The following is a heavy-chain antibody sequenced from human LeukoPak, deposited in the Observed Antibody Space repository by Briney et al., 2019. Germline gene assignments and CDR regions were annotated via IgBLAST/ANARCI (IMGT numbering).Heavy chain of an antibody. Sequence: GESLKISCKGSGYSFTSYWIGWVRQMPRKGLELMGIVYPGDSGTRYSPSFQGQVTSSADKSISTAYLQWSSLKASDTAMYYCASTTGILTGSDAFDIWGQGTMVTVSS. CDR2: VYPGDSGT. D-gene: IGHD3-9*01. J-gene: IGHJ3*02. V-gene: IGHV5-51*01. CDR3: ASTTGILTGSDAFDI. CDR1: GYSFTSYW.